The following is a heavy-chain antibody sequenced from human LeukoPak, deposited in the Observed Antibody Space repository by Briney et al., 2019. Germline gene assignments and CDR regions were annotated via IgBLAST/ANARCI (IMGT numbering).Heavy chain of an antibody. V-gene: IGHV3-74*01. CDR2: ITSDGSVT. D-gene: IGHD4-23*01. J-gene: IGHJ4*02. Sequence: GGSLRLSCAASGFTFSGYWMYWVRQAPGKGLVWVSRITSDGSVTTYADSVKGRFTISRDSAKNTLYLQMNSLRAEDTAMYYCARAVYGGSSDYWGQGTLVTVSS. CDR3: ARAVYGGSSDY. CDR1: GFTFSGYW.